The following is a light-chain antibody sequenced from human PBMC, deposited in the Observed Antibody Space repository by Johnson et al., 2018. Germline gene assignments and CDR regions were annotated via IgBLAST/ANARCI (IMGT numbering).Light chain of an antibody. Sequence: QSVLTQPPSVSAAPGQKVTISCSGSSSNIGNNYVSWYQQLPGTAPKLLIYENNKQPSGIPARFSGSKSGKSAPLGIPGLPTGDEADYYCGTWDSSLSAGNVFGTGTKVTVL. J-gene: IGLJ1*01. CDR1: SSNIGNNY. CDR3: GTWDSSLSAGNV. CDR2: ENN. V-gene: IGLV1-51*02.